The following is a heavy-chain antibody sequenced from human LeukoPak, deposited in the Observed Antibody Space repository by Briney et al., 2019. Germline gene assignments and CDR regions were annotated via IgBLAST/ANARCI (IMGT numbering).Heavy chain of an antibody. CDR3: AKEVIAAGGNFEY. Sequence: GGSLRLSCAASGFTLGSYAMHWVRQAPGKGLEWVAALWYDGSKKYYTDSVAGRFTISRDNSKSTLYVQMNSLRAEDTAVYYCAKEVIAAGGNFEYWGQGTLVTVSS. CDR2: LWYDGSKK. J-gene: IGHJ4*02. CDR1: GFTLGSYA. D-gene: IGHD6-13*01. V-gene: IGHV3-30*02.